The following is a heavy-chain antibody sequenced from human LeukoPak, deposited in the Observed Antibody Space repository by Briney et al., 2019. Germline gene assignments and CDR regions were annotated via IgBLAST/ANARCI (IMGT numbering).Heavy chain of an antibody. CDR1: GGSIGSYY. Sequence: SETLSLTCTVSGGSIGSYYWSWIRQPAGKGLDWMARLYTSGSTNYNPSLKSRVTISVDKSQNQFSLKLSSVTAADTAVYYCARDYYDSSGYYGRGGYYYMDVWGKGTTVTVSS. CDR3: ARDYYDSSGYYGRGGYYYMDV. V-gene: IGHV4-4*07. CDR2: LYTSGST. J-gene: IGHJ6*03. D-gene: IGHD3-22*01.